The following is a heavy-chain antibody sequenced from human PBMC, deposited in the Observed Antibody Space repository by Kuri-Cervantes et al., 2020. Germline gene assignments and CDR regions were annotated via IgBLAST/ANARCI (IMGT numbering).Heavy chain of an antibody. Sequence: GGSLRLSCAASGFSFDDYAMHWVRQAPGKGLEWVSGISWNSGSIGYADSVKGRFTISRDNAKNSLYLQINSLRVEDTALYYCAKDTVDYYYYGMDVWGQGTTVTVSS. CDR1: GFSFDDYA. CDR3: AKDTVDYYYYGMDV. V-gene: IGHV3-9*01. J-gene: IGHJ6*02. CDR2: ISWNSGSI.